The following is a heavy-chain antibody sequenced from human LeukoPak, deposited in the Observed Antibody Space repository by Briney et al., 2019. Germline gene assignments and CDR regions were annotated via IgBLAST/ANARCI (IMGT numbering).Heavy chain of an antibody. J-gene: IGHJ3*02. CDR3: ARVGTYYDSSGYPTTYDAFDI. D-gene: IGHD3-22*01. CDR2: IYYSGST. V-gene: IGHV4-39*07. Sequence: SETLSLTCTVSGGSISSSSYYWGWIRQPPGKGLEWIGSIYYSGSTYYNPSLKSRVTISVDTSKNQFSLKLSSATAADTAVYYCARVGTYYDSSGYPTTYDAFDIWGQGTMVTVSS. CDR1: GGSISSSSYY.